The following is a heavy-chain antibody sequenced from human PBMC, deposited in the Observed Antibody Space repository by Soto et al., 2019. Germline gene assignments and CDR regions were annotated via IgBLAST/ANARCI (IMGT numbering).Heavy chain of an antibody. J-gene: IGHJ6*02. V-gene: IGHV1-2*04. D-gene: IGHD6-13*01. CDR3: ARGRAAAAGGTYYYFGMDV. CDR2: INPNSGGT. Sequence: TSVKVSCKASGYTFTGYYMHWVRKAPGQGLEWMGWINPNSGGTNYAQKFQGWVTMTRDTSISTAYMELRRLRSDDTAVYYCARGRAAAAGGTYYYFGMDVWGQGTTVTVSS. CDR1: GYTFTGYY.